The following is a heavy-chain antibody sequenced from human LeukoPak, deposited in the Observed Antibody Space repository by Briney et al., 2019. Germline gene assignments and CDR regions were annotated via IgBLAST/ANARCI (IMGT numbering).Heavy chain of an antibody. Sequence: ASVKVSCKASGYAFNIYDINWVRQATGHGVEWMGWMNPDSGNTGFAQKFQGRDTMTRNTSITTAYMELSSLRFEDTAVYYCAVHLPGDYLDRWGQGTLVTVSS. J-gene: IGHJ4*02. CDR3: AVHLPGDYLDR. V-gene: IGHV1-8*01. CDR2: MNPDSGNT. CDR1: GYAFNIYD.